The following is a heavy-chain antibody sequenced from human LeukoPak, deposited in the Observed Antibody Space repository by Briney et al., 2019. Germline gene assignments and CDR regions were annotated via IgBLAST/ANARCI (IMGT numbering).Heavy chain of an antibody. Sequence: GSLRLSCAASGFTVSSNYMSWVRQAPGKGLEWVSVIYSGGSTYYADSVKGRFTISRDNSKNTLYLQMNSLRAEGTAVYYCAREVTIYDFWSGYYPGWFDPWGQGTLVTVSS. CDR2: IYSGGST. V-gene: IGHV3-53*01. J-gene: IGHJ5*02. D-gene: IGHD3-3*01. CDR1: GFTVSSNY. CDR3: AREVTIYDFWSGYYPGWFDP.